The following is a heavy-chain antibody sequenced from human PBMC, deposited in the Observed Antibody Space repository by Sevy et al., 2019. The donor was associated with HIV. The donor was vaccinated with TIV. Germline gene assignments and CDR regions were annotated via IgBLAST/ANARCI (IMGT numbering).Heavy chain of an antibody. J-gene: IGHJ6*02. CDR3: AKTIDSGGGVVPAANYYYYGMDV. V-gene: IGHV3-23*01. CDR1: GFTISGYA. D-gene: IGHD2-2*01. CDR2: INGKGRST. Sequence: GGSLRLSCAVSGFTISGYAMNWVRQAPGKGLEWVSAINGKGRSTHYADSVEGRFTISRDNSKNTLYLQMNSLRAEDTTVYYCAKTIDSGGGVVPAANYYYYGMDVWGQGTTVTVSS.